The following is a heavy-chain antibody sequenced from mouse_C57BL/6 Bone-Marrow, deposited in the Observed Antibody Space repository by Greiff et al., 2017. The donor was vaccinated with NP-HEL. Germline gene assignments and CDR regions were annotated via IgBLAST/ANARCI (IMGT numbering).Heavy chain of an antibody. J-gene: IGHJ2*01. CDR2: ITPNNGGT. CDR3: ARDSGYAFDY. D-gene: IGHD3-2*02. CDR1: GYTFTSYW. V-gene: IGHV1-53*01. Sequence: QVQLQQPGTELVKPGASVKLSCKASGYTFTSYWMHWLKQRPGQGLEWIGNITPNNGGTNDNEKFKTKATLTEDKSSSTAYMQLSSLTSEDSAVYYCARDSGYAFDYWGQGTTLTVSS.